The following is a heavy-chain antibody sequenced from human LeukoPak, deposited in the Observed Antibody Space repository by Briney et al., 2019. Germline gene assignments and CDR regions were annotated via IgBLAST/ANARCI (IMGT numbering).Heavy chain of an antibody. J-gene: IGHJ4*02. Sequence: SETLSLTCTVSGGSISSGDYYWTWIRQHPGRGLEWIGYIYYSGSAYYNPSLKSRVTMSVDTSKNQFSLELTSVTAADTAVYYCARASKEGTTVTRFDNSGQGTLVTVSS. CDR1: GGSISSGDYY. CDR3: ARASKEGTTVTRFDN. V-gene: IGHV4-31*03. CDR2: IYYSGSA. D-gene: IGHD4-17*01.